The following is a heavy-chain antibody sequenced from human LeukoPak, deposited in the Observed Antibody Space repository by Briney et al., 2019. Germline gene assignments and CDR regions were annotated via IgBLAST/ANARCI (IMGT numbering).Heavy chain of an antibody. V-gene: IGHV3-66*01. CDR2: ISSGGGT. Sequence: GGSLRLSCAASGFTVSSSYISWVRQAPGKGLEWVSVISSGGGTYYADSVKGRFTISRDNSKNTVNLQMNSLRAEDTAVYYCARGRADWEFFDYWGQGTLVTVSS. CDR3: ARGRADWEFFDY. CDR1: GFTVSSSY. D-gene: IGHD3-10*01. J-gene: IGHJ4*02.